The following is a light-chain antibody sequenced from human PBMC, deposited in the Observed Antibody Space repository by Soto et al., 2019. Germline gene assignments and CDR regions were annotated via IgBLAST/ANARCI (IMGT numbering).Light chain of an antibody. CDR1: QSISMY. CDR2: RTS. V-gene: IGKV1-5*03. J-gene: IGKJ4*01. Sequence: DIQMTQSPSSLSASLGDTVTLTCRASQSISMYLSWYQKKPGKAPKLLIYRTSSLESGVPSRFSGSGSGTELTLTISGLQPDDFATYYCQQYNSYSPLTFGGGTKVDIK. CDR3: QQYNSYSPLT.